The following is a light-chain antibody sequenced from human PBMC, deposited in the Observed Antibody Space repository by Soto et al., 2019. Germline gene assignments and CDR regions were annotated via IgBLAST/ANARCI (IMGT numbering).Light chain of an antibody. CDR3: QQYKNWPQT. Sequence: VMTQAPATLSVSPGERATLSCRASQTINNNVAWYQLKDGQVPRLVIYGASTRATDIPARFSGSGSGTEFTLTISSLQSEDFAEYHCQQYKNWPQTFXQGTKADIK. CDR1: QTINNN. V-gene: IGKV3-15*01. J-gene: IGKJ1*01. CDR2: GAS.